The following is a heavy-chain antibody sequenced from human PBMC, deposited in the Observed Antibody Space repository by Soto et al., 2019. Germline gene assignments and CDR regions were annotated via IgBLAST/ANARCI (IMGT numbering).Heavy chain of an antibody. Sequence: GASVKVSCKASGYTFTSYAMHWVRQAPGQRLEWMGWINAGNGNTKYSQKFQGRVTITRDTSASTAYMELSSLRSEDTAVYYCARELELPGDYYYGMDVWGQGTTVTVSS. CDR2: INAGNGNT. J-gene: IGHJ6*02. D-gene: IGHD1-7*01. V-gene: IGHV1-3*01. CDR1: GYTFTSYA. CDR3: ARELELPGDYYYGMDV.